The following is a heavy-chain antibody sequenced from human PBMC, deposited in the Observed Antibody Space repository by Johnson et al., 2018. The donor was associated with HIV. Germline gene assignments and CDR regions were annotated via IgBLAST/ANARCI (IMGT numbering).Heavy chain of an antibody. CDR1: GFTFDDYA. J-gene: IGHJ3*02. CDR2: ISWNSGSI. V-gene: IGHV3-9*01. Sequence: VQLVESGGGLVQPGRSLRLSCAASGFTFDDYAMHWVRQAPGKGLEWVSGISWNSGSIGYADSVKGRFTISRDNAKNSLYLQMNSLRAEDTALYYCAKDTYSHRLTVTESCFDIWGQGTMVTVSS. D-gene: IGHD4-11*01. CDR3: AKDTYSHRLTVTESCFDI.